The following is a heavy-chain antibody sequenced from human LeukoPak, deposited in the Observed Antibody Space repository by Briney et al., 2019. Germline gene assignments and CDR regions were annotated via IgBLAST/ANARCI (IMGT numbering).Heavy chain of an antibody. Sequence: GASVKVSCKASGYTFTGYYMHWVRQAPGQGLEWMGWINPNSGGSNYAQKFQGRVTMTRDTSISTAYMELSRLRSDDTAVYYCARGAYYYYYYMDVWGKGTTVTVSS. V-gene: IGHV1-2*02. J-gene: IGHJ6*03. CDR2: INPNSGGS. CDR1: GYTFTGYY. CDR3: ARGAYYYYYYMDV.